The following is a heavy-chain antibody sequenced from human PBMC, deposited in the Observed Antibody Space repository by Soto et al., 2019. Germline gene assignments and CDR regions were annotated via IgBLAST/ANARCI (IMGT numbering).Heavy chain of an antibody. CDR1: GGTFSSYA. D-gene: IGHD6-13*01. CDR2: IIPIFGTA. J-gene: IGHJ4*02. CDR3: AREKGAAAGTGTQAFDY. Sequence: QVQLVQSGAEVKKPGSSVKVSCKASGGTFSSYAISWVRQAPGQGLDWLGGIIPIFGTANYAQKFQGRVTITADESTSTAYMELSSLRSEDTAVYYCAREKGAAAGTGTQAFDYWGQGTLVTVSS. V-gene: IGHV1-69*01.